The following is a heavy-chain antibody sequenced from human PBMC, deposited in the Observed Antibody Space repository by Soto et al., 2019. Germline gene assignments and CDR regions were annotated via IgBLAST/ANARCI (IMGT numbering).Heavy chain of an antibody. CDR3: ARIDSSAWGDFDY. CDR1: GYTFTSYG. Sequence: QVQLVQSGAEVKKPGASVKVSCEASGYTFTSYGISWVRQAPGQGLEWMGWISAYNGDTKYVQKFQGRVTLTTDTSTSTAYLELRSLRSDDTAVYYCARIDSSAWGDFDYWGQGTLVTVSS. V-gene: IGHV1-18*01. D-gene: IGHD6-19*01. CDR2: ISAYNGDT. J-gene: IGHJ4*02.